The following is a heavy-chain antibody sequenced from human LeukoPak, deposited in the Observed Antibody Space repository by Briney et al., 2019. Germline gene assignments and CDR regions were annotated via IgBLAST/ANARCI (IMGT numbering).Heavy chain of an antibody. CDR3: AGPVVPAAEDSFDI. J-gene: IGHJ3*02. V-gene: IGHV4-30-4*08. D-gene: IGHD2-2*01. CDR1: GGSISSGDYY. CDR2: IYYSGST. Sequence: SQTLSLTCTVSGGSISSGDYYWSWIRQPPGKGLEWIGYIYYSGSTYYNPSLKSRVTISVDTSKNQFSLKLSSVTAANPAVYYCAGPVVPAAEDSFDIWGQGTMVTGSS.